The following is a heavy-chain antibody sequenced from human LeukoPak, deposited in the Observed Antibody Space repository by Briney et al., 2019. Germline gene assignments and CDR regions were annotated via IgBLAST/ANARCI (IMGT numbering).Heavy chain of an antibody. V-gene: IGHV1-69*05. Sequence: SVKVSCKASGGTFSSYAISWVRQAPGQGLEWMGGIIPIFGTANYAQKFQGRVTITTDESTSTAYMELSSLRSEDTAVYYCARGRARQLVPPEGYYYYMDVWGKGTTVTVSS. D-gene: IGHD6-6*01. CDR3: ARGRARQLVPPEGYYYYMDV. CDR2: IIPIFGTA. CDR1: GGTFSSYA. J-gene: IGHJ6*03.